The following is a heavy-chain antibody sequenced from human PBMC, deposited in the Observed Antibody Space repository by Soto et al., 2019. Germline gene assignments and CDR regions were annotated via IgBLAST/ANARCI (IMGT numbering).Heavy chain of an antibody. CDR2: ISGGGGGT. Sequence: GGSLRLSCAASGFTFSNYALNWVRHAPGKGLEWVSGISGGGGGTHYTDSVKGRFTISRDNSKNTVFLQMNSLRAEDTAVYFCTKGSHYDILTAYHAFDFWGPGTLVTV. V-gene: IGHV3-23*01. D-gene: IGHD3-9*01. CDR3: TKGSHYDILTAYHAFDF. CDR1: GFTFSNYA. J-gene: IGHJ4*02.